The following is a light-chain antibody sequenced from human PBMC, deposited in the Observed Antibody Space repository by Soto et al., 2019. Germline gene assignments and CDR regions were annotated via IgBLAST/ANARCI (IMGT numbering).Light chain of an antibody. J-gene: IGKJ1*01. CDR2: DVS. Sequence: DIQMTQSPSTLSASVGDRVTITCRASQSIGDSLAWYQQKPGKAPYLLISDVSSLERGVPSRFSGSGSGTEFTLTISSLQPDDFATYYCLQFNTFPWTFGQGTKVDIK. V-gene: IGKV1-5*01. CDR3: LQFNTFPWT. CDR1: QSIGDS.